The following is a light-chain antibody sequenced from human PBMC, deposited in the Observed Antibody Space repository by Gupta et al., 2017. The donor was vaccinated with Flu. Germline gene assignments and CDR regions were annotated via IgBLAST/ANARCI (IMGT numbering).Light chain of an antibody. CDR3: QHYGSSLMYT. Sequence: DIVLTQSPGTLSLTPGERATLSCRASQSVSSSYLAWYQQKPGQAPRLLIYGASSRATGIPDRVSGAGSGTDFTLTITRLEPEDFAVYYCQHYGSSLMYTFGQGTKVEIK. CDR1: QSVSSSY. J-gene: IGKJ2*01. V-gene: IGKV3-20*01. CDR2: GAS.